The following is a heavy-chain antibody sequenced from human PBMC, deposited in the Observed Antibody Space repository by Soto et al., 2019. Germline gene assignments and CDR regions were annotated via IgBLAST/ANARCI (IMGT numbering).Heavy chain of an antibody. V-gene: IGHV3-23*01. CDR2: FTGGGRT. CDR3: AKGNQASD. Sequence: EVQLLDSGGGLVQPGGSLRLSCAASGFTFSTYAMGWVRQAPGKGLEWVSTFTGGGRTFYADFVKGRFTISRDNSKNTLYLQMNSLRADDTAVYYCAKGNQASDWGQGTLVTVSS. J-gene: IGHJ4*02. CDR1: GFTFSTYA.